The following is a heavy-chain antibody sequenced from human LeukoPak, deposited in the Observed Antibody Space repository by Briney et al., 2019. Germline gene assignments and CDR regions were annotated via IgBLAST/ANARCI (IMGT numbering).Heavy chain of an antibody. V-gene: IGHV3-23*01. Sequence: AGGSLRLSCAASGFTFSSCAMNWVRQAPGKGLEWVSLITGSGGSTYYTDSVKGRFTISRDNSKNTLYLQMNSLTAEDTAVYYCAKRTGNSGPFDYWGQGTRVTVSS. CDR2: ITGSGGST. CDR3: AKRTGNSGPFDY. D-gene: IGHD4-23*01. CDR1: GFTFSSCA. J-gene: IGHJ4*02.